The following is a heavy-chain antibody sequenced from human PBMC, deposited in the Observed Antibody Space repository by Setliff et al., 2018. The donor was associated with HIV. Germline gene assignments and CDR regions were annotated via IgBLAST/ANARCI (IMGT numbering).Heavy chain of an antibody. CDR1: GFTVSSNY. CDR3: TTGTRLVD. Sequence: PGGSLRLSCAASGFTVSSNYMSWVRQAPGKGLEWVGRIKSKTDGGTTDYGAPVKGRFTISRDDSKNTLYLQMNSLKTEDTAVYYCTTGTRLVDWGQGALVTVSS. CDR2: IKSKTDGGTT. J-gene: IGHJ4*02. V-gene: IGHV3-15*01. D-gene: IGHD2-21*01.